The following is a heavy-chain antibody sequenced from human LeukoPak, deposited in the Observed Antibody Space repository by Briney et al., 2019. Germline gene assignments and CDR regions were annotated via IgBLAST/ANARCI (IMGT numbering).Heavy chain of an antibody. CDR2: MNPNSANT. J-gene: IGHJ3*02. V-gene: IGHV1-8*01. CDR3: ARKRPLSYLHAFDI. D-gene: IGHD3-16*02. CDR1: GYTFTSYD. Sequence: GASLKVSCKASGYTFTSYDIIWVRQATGQGLEWMGWMNPNSANTGYAQKFQGRVTMTRNTSITTAYMELTSLGSEDTAVYYCARKRPLSYLHAFDIWGQGTMVTVSS.